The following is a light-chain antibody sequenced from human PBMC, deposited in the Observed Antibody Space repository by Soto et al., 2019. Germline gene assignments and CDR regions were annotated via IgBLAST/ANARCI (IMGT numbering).Light chain of an antibody. CDR1: QSVSSSY. Sequence: EVEVAQSPATLSLSQGERATLSCRASQSVSSSYLAWYQQKPGQAPRLLIYGASSRATGIPDRFSGSGSGTDFTLTISRLEPEDFAVYYCQQYGSSPRTFGQGTKVDIK. CDR3: QQYGSSPRT. J-gene: IGKJ1*01. CDR2: GAS. V-gene: IGKV3-20*01.